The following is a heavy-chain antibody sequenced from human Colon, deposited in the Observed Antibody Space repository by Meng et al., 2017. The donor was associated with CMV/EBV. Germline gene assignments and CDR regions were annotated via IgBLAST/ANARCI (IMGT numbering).Heavy chain of an antibody. CDR3: ARTGYNYATGFDE. CDR2: IRYDGSDK. Sequence: GESLKISCAASRFTFSSFGMHWVRQAPGKGLEWVAFIRYDGSDKYYVDSVKGRFTISRDNAKNSLYLQMNSLRAEDTAIYYCARTGYNYATGFDEWGQGTLVTVSS. J-gene: IGHJ4*02. V-gene: IGHV3-30*02. D-gene: IGHD5-18*01. CDR1: RFTFSSFG.